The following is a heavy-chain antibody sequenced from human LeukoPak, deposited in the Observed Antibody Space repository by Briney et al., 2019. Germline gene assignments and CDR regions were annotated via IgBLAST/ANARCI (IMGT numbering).Heavy chain of an antibody. Sequence: GGSLRLSCAASGFTFSSYAMHWVRQAPGKGLEWVAVISYDGSNKYYADSVKGRFTISRDNSKNTLYLQMNSLRAEDTAVYYCARGRMLYYYDSTNHNAFDIWGQGTMVTVSS. CDR2: ISYDGSNK. V-gene: IGHV3-30-3*01. D-gene: IGHD3-22*01. J-gene: IGHJ3*02. CDR3: ARGRMLYYYDSTNHNAFDI. CDR1: GFTFSSYA.